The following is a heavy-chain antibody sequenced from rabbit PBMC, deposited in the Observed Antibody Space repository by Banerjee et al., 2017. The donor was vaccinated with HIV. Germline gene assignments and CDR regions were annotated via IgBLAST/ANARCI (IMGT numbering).Heavy chain of an antibody. D-gene: IGHD2-1*01. CDR2: IDVGRTGRT. J-gene: IGHJ4*01. V-gene: IGHV1S45*01. CDR1: GLDFSSSYW. CDR3: VRDQAGDADYGPYYLNL. Sequence: QEELEESGGGLVKPEGSLTLTCMSSGLDFSSSYWICWVRQSPGKGLEWITCIDVGRTGRTYYASWAKGRFTISSHNAQNTLYLQLSSLTAADTATYFCVRDQAGDADYGPYYLNLWGPGTLVTVS.